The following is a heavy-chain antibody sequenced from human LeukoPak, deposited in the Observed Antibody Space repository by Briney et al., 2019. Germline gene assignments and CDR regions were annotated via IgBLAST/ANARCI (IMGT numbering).Heavy chain of an antibody. D-gene: IGHD5-24*01. Sequence: PSETLSLTCTVSGGSISSYYWSWIRQPPGKGLEWIGYIYYSGSTNYNPSLKSRVTISVDTSKNQFSLKLSSLTAADTAVYYCARDDVEMATTMAYGLDVWGQGTTVTVSS. CDR1: GGSISSYY. CDR3: ARDDVEMATTMAYGLDV. V-gene: IGHV4-59*12. CDR2: IYYSGST. J-gene: IGHJ6*02.